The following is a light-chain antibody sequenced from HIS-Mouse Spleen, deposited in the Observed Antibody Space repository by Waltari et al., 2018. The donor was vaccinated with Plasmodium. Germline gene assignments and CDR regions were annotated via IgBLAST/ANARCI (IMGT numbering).Light chain of an antibody. Sequence: SYELTQPPSASVSPGQTARNTCSGDALPKKSAYWYQQKSGQAPVLVIYEDSKRPSGIPERFSGSSSGTMATLTISGAQVEDEADYYCYSTDSSGNHRVFGGGTKLTVL. CDR2: EDS. J-gene: IGLJ3*02. V-gene: IGLV3-10*01. CDR1: ALPKKS. CDR3: YSTDSSGNHRV.